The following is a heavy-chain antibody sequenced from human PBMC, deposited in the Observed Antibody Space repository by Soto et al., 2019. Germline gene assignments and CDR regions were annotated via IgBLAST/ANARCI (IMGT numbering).Heavy chain of an antibody. J-gene: IGHJ3*02. CDR1: RGSIGSDL. D-gene: IGHD6-19*01. V-gene: IGHV4-4*07. CDR2: IDTIGGT. CDR3: ARDGHCSSGICYTEAFDI. Sequence: QVQLQESGPGLVKPSETLSLICSVSRGSIGSDLWSWIRHPARTGLEWIGQIDTIGGTTYNPSFKSRVTMSLDTSKNQISLKLASVTAADTAVYYCARDGHCSSGICYTEAFDIWGQGTNVTVS.